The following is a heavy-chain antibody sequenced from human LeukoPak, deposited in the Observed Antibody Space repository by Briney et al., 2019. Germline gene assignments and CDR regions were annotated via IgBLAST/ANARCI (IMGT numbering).Heavy chain of an antibody. Sequence: ASVKVSCKASGYTFTSYGISWVRQAPGQGLEWMGWINTNTGNPTYAQGFTGRFVFSLDTSVSTAYLQICSLKAEDTAVYYCARGNTFDDSSGYFSRRSYYFDYWGQGTLVTVSS. CDR3: ARGNTFDDSSGYFSRRSYYFDY. D-gene: IGHD3-22*01. CDR2: INTNTGNP. J-gene: IGHJ4*02. CDR1: GYTFTSYG. V-gene: IGHV7-4-1*01.